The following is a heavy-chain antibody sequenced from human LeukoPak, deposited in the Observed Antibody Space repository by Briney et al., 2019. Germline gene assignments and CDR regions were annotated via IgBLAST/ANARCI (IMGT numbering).Heavy chain of an antibody. V-gene: IGHV3-23*01. CDR2: ISGSGGST. J-gene: IGHJ5*02. Sequence: GGSLRLSCAASGFTFSSYAISWVRQAPGKGLEWVSAISGSGGSTYYADSVKGRFTISRDNSKNTLYLQMNSLRAEDTAVYYCAKYGSRDGYKRWFDPWGQGTLVTVSS. CDR3: AKYGSRDGYKRWFDP. CDR1: GFTFSSYA. D-gene: IGHD5-24*01.